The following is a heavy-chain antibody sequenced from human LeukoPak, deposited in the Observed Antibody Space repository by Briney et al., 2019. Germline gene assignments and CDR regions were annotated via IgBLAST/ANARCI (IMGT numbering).Heavy chain of an antibody. D-gene: IGHD6-13*01. J-gene: IGHJ3*02. CDR3: AFRIAAAGDDAFDI. CDR2: IYHSGST. Sequence: SQTLSLTCTVSGGSISSGGYYWSWIRQPPGKGLEWIGYIYHSGSTYYNPSLKSRVTISVDRSKNQFSLKLSSVTAADTAVYYCAFRIAAAGDDAFDIWGQGTMVTVSS. V-gene: IGHV4-30-2*01. CDR1: GGSISSGGYY.